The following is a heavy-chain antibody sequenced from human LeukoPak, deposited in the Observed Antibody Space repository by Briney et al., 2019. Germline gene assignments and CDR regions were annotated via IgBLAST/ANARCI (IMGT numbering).Heavy chain of an antibody. CDR1: GSTFSRNW. Sequence: GGSLRLSCAASGSTFSRNWMSWARQAPGKGLEWVANIKQDGSEKYYVDSVKGRFTISRDNAKNSLYLQMNSLRAEDTAVYYCGRDVSRGAGGAFDIWGQGTMVTVSS. D-gene: IGHD2-8*02. CDR3: GRDVSRGAGGAFDI. V-gene: IGHV3-7*01. CDR2: IKQDGSEK. J-gene: IGHJ3*02.